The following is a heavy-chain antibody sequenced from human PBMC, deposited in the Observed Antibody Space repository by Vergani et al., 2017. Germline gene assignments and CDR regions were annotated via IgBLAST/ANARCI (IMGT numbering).Heavy chain of an antibody. D-gene: IGHD6-6*01. J-gene: IGHJ6*03. V-gene: IGHV4-39*02. Sequence: QVQLQQWGPGLVKPSETLSLTCTVSGGSISSSSYYWGWIRQPPGKGLEWIGSIYYSGSTYYNPSLKSRVTISVDTSKNQFSLKLSSVTAADTAVYYCARDEYSSSEPSYYYYYMDVWGKGTTVTVSS. CDR2: IYYSGST. CDR1: GGSISSSSYY. CDR3: ARDEYSSSEPSYYYYYMDV.